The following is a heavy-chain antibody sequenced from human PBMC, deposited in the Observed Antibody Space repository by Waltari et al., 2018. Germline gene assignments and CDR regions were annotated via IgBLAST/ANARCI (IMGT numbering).Heavy chain of an antibody. J-gene: IGHJ4*02. Sequence: LESGGGLVQPGGSLRLSCISSGFAFYTFAMRWVRRAPGKGLEWVVTIVGNVVTYYGASLGGRFGMFRDNSRNTVFLQMDSLRVEDTAVYYCAKNPDFDFYSRRGSTFHYWGQGALVSVAS. D-gene: IGHD3-9*01. CDR1: GFAFYTFA. CDR3: AKNPDFDFYSRRGSTFHY. V-gene: IGHV3-23*01. CDR2: IVGNVVT.